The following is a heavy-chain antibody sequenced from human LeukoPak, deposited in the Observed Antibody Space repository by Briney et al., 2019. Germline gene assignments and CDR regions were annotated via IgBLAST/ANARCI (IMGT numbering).Heavy chain of an antibody. CDR3: AKDGGSSTSCYY. V-gene: IGHV3-21*01. CDR1: GFTFSSYS. D-gene: IGHD2-2*01. Sequence: WGSLRLSCAASGFTFSSYSMNWVRQAPGKGLEWVSSISSSSSYIYYADSVKGRFTISRDNAKNSLYLQMNSLRAEDTAVYYCAKDGGSSTSCYYWGQGTLVTVSS. J-gene: IGHJ4*02. CDR2: ISSSSSYI.